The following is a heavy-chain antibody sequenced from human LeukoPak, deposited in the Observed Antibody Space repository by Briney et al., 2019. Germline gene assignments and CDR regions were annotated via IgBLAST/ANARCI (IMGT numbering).Heavy chain of an antibody. Sequence: GGSLRLSCAASGFIFSNYNMNWVRQAPGQGLEWVSSISSSSSYIYYADPVKGRFTISRDNAKNSLYLQMNSLRAEDTAVYYCAREVGATDDYWGQGTLVTVSS. V-gene: IGHV3-21*01. CDR3: AREVGATDDY. CDR1: GFIFSNYN. CDR2: ISSSSSYI. D-gene: IGHD1-26*01. J-gene: IGHJ4*02.